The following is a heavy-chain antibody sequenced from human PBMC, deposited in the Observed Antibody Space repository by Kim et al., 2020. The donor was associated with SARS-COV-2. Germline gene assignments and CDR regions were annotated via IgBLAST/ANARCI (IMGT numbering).Heavy chain of an antibody. CDR2: VYHSGTT. CDR3: AKASLGQDWFER. CDR1: GGSLISTVYY. V-gene: IGHV4-39*01. Sequence: SETLSLTCTVSGGSLISTVYYWGWLRQSPGKGLQWIGTVYHSGTTYYSPSLRSRLTMSVDTSRNQFSLHLSSVTAADTAVYYCAKASLGQDWFERWGQG. J-gene: IGHJ5*02. D-gene: IGHD3-16*01.